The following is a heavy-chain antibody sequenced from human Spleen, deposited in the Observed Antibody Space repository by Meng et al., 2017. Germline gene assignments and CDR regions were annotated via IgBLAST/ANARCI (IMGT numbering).Heavy chain of an antibody. J-gene: IGHJ4*02. CDR2: INTYNGKT. V-gene: IGHV1-18*01. Sequence: QGQLVRSGAEVKKPVASVKVSCDASGYTLSSDGFSWVRQAPGQGLEWLGWINTYNGKTDYAQKFQGRITMTTDTFTSTGYMELRNLRSDDTAVYYCATRGNPYLNCWGQGTLVTVSS. CDR3: ATRGNPYLNC. CDR1: GYTLSSDG.